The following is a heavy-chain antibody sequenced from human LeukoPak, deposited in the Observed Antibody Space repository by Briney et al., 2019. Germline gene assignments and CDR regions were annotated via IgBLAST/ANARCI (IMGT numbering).Heavy chain of an antibody. J-gene: IGHJ3*02. D-gene: IGHD5-18*01. CDR1: GDSISTYY. V-gene: IGHV4-59*01. CDR2: IHYRGST. CDR3: ARSRSGYSYEHGAFEI. Sequence: SETLSLTCTVSGDSISTYYWSWIRQPPGKGLEWIAYIHYRGSTTYNPSLRSRVTISVDTSRNQFPLKLSSVTAADTAVYYCARSRSGYSYEHGAFEIWGQGTMVTVSS.